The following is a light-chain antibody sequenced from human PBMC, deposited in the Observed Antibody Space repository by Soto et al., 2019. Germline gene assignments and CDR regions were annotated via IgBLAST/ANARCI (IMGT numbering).Light chain of an antibody. CDR1: QGISSF. CDR3: QQLNSFPIP. V-gene: IGKV1-9*01. CDR2: GAS. Sequence: IQLTQSPSSLSASVGDRVTITCRASQGISSFLDWYQQKPGKAPKLLIYGASTLQSGVPSRFSGSGSGTDFTLTIGSLQPEEFATSYCQQLNSFPIPFGPGTKVYIK. J-gene: IGKJ3*01.